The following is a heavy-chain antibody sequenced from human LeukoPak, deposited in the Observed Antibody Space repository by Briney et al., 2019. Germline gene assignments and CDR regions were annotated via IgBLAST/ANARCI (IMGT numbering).Heavy chain of an antibody. CDR3: ARVVWGGGSYNDY. D-gene: IGHD2-15*01. V-gene: IGHV1-2*02. CDR2: INPNSGGT. Sequence: ASVKVSCKASGYTFTGYYMHWVRQAPGQGLEWMGWINPNSGGTNYAQKFQGRVTMTRDTSISTAYMELSRLRSDDTAVYYCARVVWGGGSYNDYWGQGTLVTVSS. CDR1: GYTFTGYY. J-gene: IGHJ4*02.